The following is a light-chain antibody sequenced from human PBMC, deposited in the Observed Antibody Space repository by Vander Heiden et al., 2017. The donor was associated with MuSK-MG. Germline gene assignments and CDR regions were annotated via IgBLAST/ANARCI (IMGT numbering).Light chain of an antibody. Sequence: QSVLTQPPSASGTPGHRVTISWSASSYNCGSNNVNCYHQWQVTAPNLLIFCDNQRHAGVPARLSGSKSGTSASMAISGLQSEDEDDYYCAAWDESLNGPWVFGGGTKLTVL. CDR2: CDN. V-gene: IGLV1-44*01. J-gene: IGLJ3*02. CDR3: AAWDESLNGPWV. CDR1: SYNCGSNN.